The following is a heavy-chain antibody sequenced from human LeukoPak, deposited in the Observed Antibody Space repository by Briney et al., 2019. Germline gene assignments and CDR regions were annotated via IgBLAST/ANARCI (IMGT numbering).Heavy chain of an antibody. Sequence: ASVKVSCKASGYTFTSYYMHWVRQAPGQGLEWMGIINPSGGSTNYAQKLQDRVTMTRDTSTSTVYTELSSLRSEDTAVYYCARDPRYGSGQTWFDPWGQGTLVTVSS. V-gene: IGHV1-46*01. CDR3: ARDPRYGSGQTWFDP. CDR1: GYTFTSYY. CDR2: INPSGGST. J-gene: IGHJ5*02. D-gene: IGHD3-10*01.